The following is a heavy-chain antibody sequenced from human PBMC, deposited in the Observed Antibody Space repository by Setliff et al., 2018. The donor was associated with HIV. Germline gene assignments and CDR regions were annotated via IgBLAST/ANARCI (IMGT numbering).Heavy chain of an antibody. V-gene: IGHV4-39*07. CDR3: ARVRFNFDNVRCFDL. Sequence: LSLTCTVSGGSISSSSYYWGWVRQPPGKGLEWIGTIYYSGSTFYNPSLKSRVTMSLDTSRNEVSLRLSSVTAADTATYFCARVRFNFDNVRCFDLWGPGTLVTVSS. CDR2: IYYSGST. CDR1: GGSISSSSYY. J-gene: IGHJ2*01. D-gene: IGHD1-20*01.